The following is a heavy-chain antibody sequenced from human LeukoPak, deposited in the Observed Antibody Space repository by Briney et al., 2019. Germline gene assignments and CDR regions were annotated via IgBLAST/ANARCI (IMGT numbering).Heavy chain of an antibody. D-gene: IGHD1/OR15-1a*01. V-gene: IGHV4-4*07. CDR1: GSSISSYY. CDR2: IYTSGST. Sequence: PSETLSLTCTVSGSSISSYYWSWIRQPAGKGLEWIGRIYTSGSTNYNPSLKSRVTMSVDTSKNQFSLKLSSVTAADTAVYYCARDPVVFGNNDAFDIWGQGTMVTVSS. CDR3: ARDPVVFGNNDAFDI. J-gene: IGHJ3*02.